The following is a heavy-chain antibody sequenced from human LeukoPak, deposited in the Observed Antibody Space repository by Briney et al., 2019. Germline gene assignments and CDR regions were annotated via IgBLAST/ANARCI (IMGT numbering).Heavy chain of an antibody. CDR2: IYYSGST. V-gene: IGHV4-30-4*08. D-gene: IGHD3-10*01. CDR1: GGSISSGDYY. CDR3: ARRAMVRGAIEY. Sequence: SETLSLTCTVSGGSISSGDYYWSWIRQPPGKGLEWIGYIYYSGSTYYNPSLKSRVTISVDTSKNQFSLKLSSVTAADTAVYCCARRAMVRGAIEYWGQGTLVTVSS. J-gene: IGHJ4*02.